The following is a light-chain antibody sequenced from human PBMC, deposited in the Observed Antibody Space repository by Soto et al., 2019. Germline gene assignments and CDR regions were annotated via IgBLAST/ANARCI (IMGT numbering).Light chain of an antibody. CDR1: QSISSY. J-gene: IGKJ4*01. CDR3: QQSYSTPLT. Sequence: DIQMTQSPSSLSASVGDRVTITCRASQSISSYLNWYQQKPGKAPKLLIYAASNLQGGVPSRFSGSGSGTDFTLTISSLQPEDFATYYCQQSYSTPLTFGGGTKVDIK. V-gene: IGKV1-39*01. CDR2: AAS.